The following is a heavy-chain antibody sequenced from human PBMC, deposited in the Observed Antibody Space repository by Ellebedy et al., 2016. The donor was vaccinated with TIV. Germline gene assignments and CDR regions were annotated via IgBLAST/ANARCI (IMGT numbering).Heavy chain of an antibody. Sequence: GESLKISCVASGFTLSSHAMSWVRQAPGKGLEWVSGLSEGGGLTYYADSVKGRFTVSRDNAKNTLSLQMNNLRAEDTAVYYCATGFYHYGAFNIWGQGTMVTVSS. CDR3: ATGFYHYGAFNI. J-gene: IGHJ3*02. D-gene: IGHD5-12*01. CDR1: GFTLSSHA. V-gene: IGHV3-23*01. CDR2: LSEGGGLT.